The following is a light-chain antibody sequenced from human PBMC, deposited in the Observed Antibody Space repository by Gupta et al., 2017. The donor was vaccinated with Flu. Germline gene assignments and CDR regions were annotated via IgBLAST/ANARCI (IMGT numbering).Light chain of an antibody. CDR1: SSDVGGYNY. CDR2: EVN. V-gene: IGLV2-8*01. CDR3: CSYGGSKF. Sequence: QSALTQPPSAPGSPGQSVTISCTGTSSDVGGYNYVSWYQQHPGKAPKLIIYEVNKRPSGVPDRFSGSKSGNTASLTVSGLLAEDEADYYCCSYGGSKFFGGGTKLTVL. J-gene: IGLJ2*01.